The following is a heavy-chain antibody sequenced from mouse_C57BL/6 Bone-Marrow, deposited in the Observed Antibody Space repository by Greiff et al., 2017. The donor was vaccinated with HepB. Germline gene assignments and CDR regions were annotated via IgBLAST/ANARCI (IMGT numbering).Heavy chain of an antibody. CDR3: ARIEGTYYYGSSYDYAMDY. CDR1: GFSLSTFGMG. D-gene: IGHD1-1*01. V-gene: IGHV8-8*01. Sequence: QVTLKVSGPGILQPSQTLSLTCSFSGFSLSTFGMGVGWIRQPSGKGLEWLAHIWWDDDKYYNPALKSRLTISKDTSKNQVFLKIANVDTADTATYYCARIEGTYYYGSSYDYAMDYWGQGTSVTVSS. CDR2: IWWDDDK. J-gene: IGHJ4*01.